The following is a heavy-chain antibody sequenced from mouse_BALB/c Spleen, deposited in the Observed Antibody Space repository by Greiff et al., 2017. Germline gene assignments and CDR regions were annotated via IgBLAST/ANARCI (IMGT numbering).Heavy chain of an antibody. D-gene: IGHD1-1*01. CDR1: GFTFSDYY. J-gene: IGHJ3*01. V-gene: IGHV5-4*02. CDR2: ISDGGSYT. Sequence: EVQLVESGGGLVKPGGSLKLSCAASGFTFSDYYMYWVRQTPEKRLEWVATISDGGSYTYYPDSVKGRFTISRDNAKNNLYLQMSSLKSEDTAMYYCAREGVEYYGSSSWFAYWGQGTLVTVSA. CDR3: AREGVEYYGSSSWFAY.